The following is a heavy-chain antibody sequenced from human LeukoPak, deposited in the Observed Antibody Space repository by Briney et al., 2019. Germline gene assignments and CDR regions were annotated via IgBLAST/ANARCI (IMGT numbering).Heavy chain of an antibody. CDR2: ISYDGSNK. CDR3: AGSYTGYSSGWSFDAFDI. Sequence: GGSLRLSCAASGFTFSSYGMHWVRQAPGKGLEWVAVISYDGSNKYYADSVKGRFTISRDNSKNTLYLQMNSLRAEDTAVYYCAGSYTGYSSGWSFDAFDIWGQGTMVTVSS. D-gene: IGHD6-19*01. CDR1: GFTFSSYG. J-gene: IGHJ3*02. V-gene: IGHV3-30*03.